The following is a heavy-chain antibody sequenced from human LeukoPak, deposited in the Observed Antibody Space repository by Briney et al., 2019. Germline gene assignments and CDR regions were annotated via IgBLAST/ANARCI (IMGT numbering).Heavy chain of an antibody. CDR2: ISYTGTT. J-gene: IGHJ4*02. D-gene: IGHD3-16*01. Sequence: SETLSLTCIVSGGSIIDSDHYWGWIRQPPGKGLEWIASISYTGTTYYDPSLKSRVTISVYTSKDQFSLRLTSMTASDTAVYYCARLGAYDSSATLDYWGQGTLVTVSS. CDR3: ARLGAYDSSATLDY. CDR1: GGSIIDSDHY. V-gene: IGHV4-39*01.